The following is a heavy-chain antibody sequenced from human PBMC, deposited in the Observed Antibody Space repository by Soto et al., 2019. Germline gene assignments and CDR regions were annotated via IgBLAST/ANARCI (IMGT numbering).Heavy chain of an antibody. J-gene: IGHJ3*02. V-gene: IGHV4-4*02. Sequence: SETLSLTCAVSSGSISSSNWWSWVRQPPGKGLEWIGEIYHSGSTNYNPSLKSRVTISVDKSKNQFSLKLSSVTAADTALYYCARAHTIFGVRDAFDIWGQGTMVTVSS. CDR3: ARAHTIFGVRDAFDI. CDR1: SGSISSSNW. D-gene: IGHD3-3*01. CDR2: IYHSGST.